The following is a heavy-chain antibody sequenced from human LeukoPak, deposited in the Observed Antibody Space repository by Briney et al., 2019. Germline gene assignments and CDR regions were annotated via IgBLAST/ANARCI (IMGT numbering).Heavy chain of an antibody. Sequence: ASVTVSCKVSGYTLTELSMHWVRQAPGKGLEWMGGFDPEDGETIYAQKFQGRVTMTEDTSTDTAYMELSSLRSEDTAVYYCATDGSSSWYMNYFDYWGQGTLVTVSS. D-gene: IGHD6-13*01. V-gene: IGHV1-24*01. CDR1: GYTLTELS. CDR3: ATDGSSSWYMNYFDY. CDR2: FDPEDGET. J-gene: IGHJ4*02.